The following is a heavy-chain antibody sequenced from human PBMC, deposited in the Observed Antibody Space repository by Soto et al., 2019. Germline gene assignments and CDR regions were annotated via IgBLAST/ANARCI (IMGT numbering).Heavy chain of an antibody. J-gene: IGHJ4*02. D-gene: IGHD1-26*01. CDR1: AYTFTSYV. CDR2: INAGNGNI. CDR3: ARDKSGSELSLDY. Sequence: GASVNVSCTPSAYTFTSYVIHLVRQAPGQGLEWMGWINAGNGNIKYSQKFQGRVTFTRDTSASTIYMDLSSLKSEDTAVYYCARDKSGSELSLDYWGQGSPVPVSS. V-gene: IGHV1-3*01.